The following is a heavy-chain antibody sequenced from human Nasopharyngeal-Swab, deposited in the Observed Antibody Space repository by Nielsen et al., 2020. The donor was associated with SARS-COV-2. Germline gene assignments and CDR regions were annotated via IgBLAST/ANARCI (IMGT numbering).Heavy chain of an antibody. V-gene: IGHV1-18*01. Sequence: ASVKVSCKASGYTFTSYGISWVRQAPGQGLEWMGWISAYNGNTNYAQKLQGRVTMTTDTSTSTAYMELRSLRSDDTAVYYCARSWVLSHYYDSPYFDYWGQGTLVTVSS. CDR3: ARSWVLSHYYDSPYFDY. CDR2: ISAYNGNT. CDR1: GYTFTSYG. D-gene: IGHD3-22*01. J-gene: IGHJ4*02.